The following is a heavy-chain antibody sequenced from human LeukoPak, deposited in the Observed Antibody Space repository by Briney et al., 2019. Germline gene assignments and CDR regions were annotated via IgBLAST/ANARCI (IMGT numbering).Heavy chain of an antibody. Sequence: PGGSLRLSCAASGFTFRSYGIHWVRQAPGKGLEWVACISFDGSNTYYVDSVKGRFTISGDNSKNTPYLQMSSLRADDTAVYYCARDRLLYYYDSGPTGHFQHWGQGTLVTV. CDR2: ISFDGSNT. CDR1: GFTFRSYG. V-gene: IGHV3-30*03. J-gene: IGHJ1*01. CDR3: ARDRLLYYYDSGPTGHFQH. D-gene: IGHD3-22*01.